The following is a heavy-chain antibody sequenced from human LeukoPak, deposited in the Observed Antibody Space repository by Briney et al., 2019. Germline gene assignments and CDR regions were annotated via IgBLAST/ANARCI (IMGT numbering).Heavy chain of an antibody. D-gene: IGHD3-10*01. V-gene: IGHV1-8*01. Sequence: ASVKLSCKASGYTFTSYDINWVRQATGQGLEWMGWMNPNSGNTGYAQKFQGRVTMTRNTSISTAYMELSSLRSEDTAVYYCARAKVVRGVFYYYYYMDVWGKGTTVTVSS. J-gene: IGHJ6*03. CDR1: GYTFTSYD. CDR2: MNPNSGNT. CDR3: ARAKVVRGVFYYYYYMDV.